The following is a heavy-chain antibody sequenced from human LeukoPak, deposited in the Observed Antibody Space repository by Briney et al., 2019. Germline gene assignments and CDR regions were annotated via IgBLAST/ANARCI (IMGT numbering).Heavy chain of an antibody. D-gene: IGHD6-13*01. CDR1: GGSISSSSYH. J-gene: IGHJ4*02. CDR2: IYYSGST. CDR3: ARLSTAHVAAAGTGFDY. Sequence: SETLSLTCTVSGGSISSSSYHWGWIRQPPGKGLEWSGSIYYSGSTYFNPSLKSRVTMSVNTSKDQFSLKLSSVTAADTALYYCARLSTAHVAAAGTGFDYWGQGTLVTVSS. V-gene: IGHV4-39*01.